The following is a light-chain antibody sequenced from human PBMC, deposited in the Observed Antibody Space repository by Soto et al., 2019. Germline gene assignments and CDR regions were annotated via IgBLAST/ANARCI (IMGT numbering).Light chain of an antibody. CDR3: QQLSRYPLT. V-gene: IGKV1-5*01. Sequence: DIQMTQSASTLSASLGDRVTITWGASQSISSWLAWYQQKPGKAPDLLIYSASTLQSGVPSRFSGSGSETEFSLTIRALQTEDFATYYCQQLSRYPLTFGGGTKVDI. CDR1: QSISSW. J-gene: IGKJ4*01. CDR2: SAS.